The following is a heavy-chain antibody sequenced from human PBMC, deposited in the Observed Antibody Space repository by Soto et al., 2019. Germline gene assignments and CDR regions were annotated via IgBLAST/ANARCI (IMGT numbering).Heavy chain of an antibody. Sequence: GGSLRLSCAASGFTVSSNYMSWVRQAPGKGLGWVSVIYSGGSTYYADTVKGRFTISRDSSKNTVYLQINSLGAEDTAVYYCARDSPLTSARAFDIWGQGTVVTVSS. CDR2: IYSGGST. CDR3: ARDSPLTSARAFDI. V-gene: IGHV3-53*01. CDR1: GFTVSSNY. J-gene: IGHJ3*02.